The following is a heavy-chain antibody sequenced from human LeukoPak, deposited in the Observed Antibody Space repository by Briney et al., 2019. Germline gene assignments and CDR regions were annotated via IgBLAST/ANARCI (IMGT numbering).Heavy chain of an antibody. CDR1: GGSFSGYY. D-gene: IGHD3-3*01. CDR3: AKRFLEWAYFDY. J-gene: IGHJ4*02. CDR2: INHSGST. V-gene: IGHV4-34*01. Sequence: SETLSLTCAVYGGSFSGYYWSWIRQPPGKGLEWIGEINHSGSTNYNPSLKSRVTISVDTSKNQFSLKLSSVTAADTAVYYCAKRFLEWAYFDYWGQGTLVTVSS.